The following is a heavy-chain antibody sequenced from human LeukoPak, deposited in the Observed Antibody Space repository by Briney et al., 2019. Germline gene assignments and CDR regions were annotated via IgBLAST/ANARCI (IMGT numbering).Heavy chain of an antibody. CDR2: VRGSGKSA. V-gene: IGHV3-23*01. Sequence: GGSQRLSCAASGFTFSSYWMTSGRQAPGKGLEWVLSVRGSGKSAYYADSVKGRFTVSRDNDKKTMYLEMNSLRAEDTAVYYCANAFRIDSWGQGTLVTVSS. D-gene: IGHD2-15*01. CDR1: GFTFSSYW. J-gene: IGHJ4*02. CDR3: ANAFRIDS.